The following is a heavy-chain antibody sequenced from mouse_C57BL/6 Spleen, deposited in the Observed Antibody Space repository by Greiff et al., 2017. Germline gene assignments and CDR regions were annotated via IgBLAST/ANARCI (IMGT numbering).Heavy chain of an antibody. D-gene: IGHD1-1*02. V-gene: IGHV1-55*01. Sequence: QVQLQQPGAELVKPGASVKMSCKASGYTFTSYWITWVKQRPGQGLEWIGDIYPGSGSTNYDEKFKSKATLTVDTSSSTAYMQLSSLTSEDSAVYYCARTEGSYPYYFDYWGQGTTLTVSS. J-gene: IGHJ2*01. CDR3: ARTEGSYPYYFDY. CDR2: IYPGSGST. CDR1: GYTFTSYW.